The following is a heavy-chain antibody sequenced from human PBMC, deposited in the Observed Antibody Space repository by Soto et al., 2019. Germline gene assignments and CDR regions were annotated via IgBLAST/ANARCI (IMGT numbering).Heavy chain of an antibody. V-gene: IGHV3-33*01. CDR2: IWYDGSNK. CDR1: GFTFSSYG. Sequence: QVQLVESGGGVVQPGRSLRLSCAASGFTFSSYGMHWVRQAPGKGLEWVAVIWYDGSNKYYADSVKGRFTISRDNSKNTLYLKMNSLRAEDTAVYYCARDRGYDSSGSPGPYWGQGTLVTVSS. CDR3: ARDRGYDSSGSPGPY. J-gene: IGHJ4*02. D-gene: IGHD3-22*01.